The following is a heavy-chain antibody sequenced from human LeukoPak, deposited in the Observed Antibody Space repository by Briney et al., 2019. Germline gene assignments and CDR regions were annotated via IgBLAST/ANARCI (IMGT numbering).Heavy chain of an antibody. CDR1: GGSISSSDW. D-gene: IGHD3-10*01. V-gene: IGHV4-4*02. Sequence: PSGTLSLTCAVSGGSISSSDWWSWVRQPAGKGLEWIVEIYHSGNTNYNPSLKSRVTISVDKSKNQFSLRLTSVTAADSAVYYCARRGITMVRGMGPDAFDIWGQGTMVTVSS. CDR3: ARRGITMVRGMGPDAFDI. J-gene: IGHJ3*02. CDR2: IYHSGNT.